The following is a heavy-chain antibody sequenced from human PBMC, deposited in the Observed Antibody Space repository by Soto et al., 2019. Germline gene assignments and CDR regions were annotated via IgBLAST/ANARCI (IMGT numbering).Heavy chain of an antibody. V-gene: IGHV4-59*02. CDR1: SGSVTSHY. D-gene: IGHD3-3*01. CDR3: ARVFGNFWSGYQIDY. CDR2: IYYGGNT. J-gene: IGHJ4*02. Sequence: PSETLSLTCTVSSGSVTSHYWSWIRQSPGKGLEWIGHIYYGGNTYYNPSLKSRVTISVETSKNQFSLNLTSVTAADTAVYYCARVFGNFWSGYQIDYWGQGALVTVS.